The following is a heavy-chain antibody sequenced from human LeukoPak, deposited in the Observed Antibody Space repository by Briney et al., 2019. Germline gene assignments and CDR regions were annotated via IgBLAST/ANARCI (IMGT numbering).Heavy chain of an antibody. CDR1: GYTFTSYG. CDR3: ARGGGTYYYDSSDYYYFDY. Sequence: GASVKVSCKASGYTFTSYGISWVRQAPGQGLEWMGWISAYNGNTNYAQKLQGRVTMTTDTSTSTAYMELRSLRSDDTAVYYCARGGGTYYYDSSDYYYFDYWGQGTLVTVSS. J-gene: IGHJ4*02. D-gene: IGHD3-22*01. CDR2: ISAYNGNT. V-gene: IGHV1-18*01.